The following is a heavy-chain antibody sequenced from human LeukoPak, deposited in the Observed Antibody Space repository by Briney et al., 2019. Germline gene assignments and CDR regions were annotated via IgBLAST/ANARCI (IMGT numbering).Heavy chain of an antibody. Sequence: GGSLRLSCAATAFNFSSYWMHWVRQAPGKGLVLVSRIKSDGRSTSYADSVKGRFTISRDNAKNTLYLQMNSLRAEDTAMYYCARGSDCSGGSCYSYWYFDLWGRGTLVTVSS. CDR3: ARGSDCSGGSCYSYWYFDL. D-gene: IGHD2-15*01. J-gene: IGHJ2*01. CDR2: IKSDGRST. CDR1: AFNFSSYW. V-gene: IGHV3-74*01.